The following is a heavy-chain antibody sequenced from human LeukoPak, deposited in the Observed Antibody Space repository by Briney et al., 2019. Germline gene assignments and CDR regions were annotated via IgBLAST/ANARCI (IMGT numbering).Heavy chain of an antibody. CDR1: GGSISSYY. CDR3: ARSGGAIFGVVTNFDP. CDR2: IYYSGST. Sequence: SETLSLTCTVSGGSISSYYWSWIRQPPGKGLEWIGYIYYSGSTNYNPSLKSRVTISVDTSKNQFSPKLSSVTAADTAVYYCARSGGAIFGVVTNFDPWGQGTLVTVSS. V-gene: IGHV4-59*01. D-gene: IGHD3-3*01. J-gene: IGHJ5*02.